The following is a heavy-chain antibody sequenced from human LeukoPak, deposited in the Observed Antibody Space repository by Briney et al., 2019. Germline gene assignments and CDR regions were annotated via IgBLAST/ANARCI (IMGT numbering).Heavy chain of an antibody. CDR3: TKDTGSSNWYGTIDS. V-gene: IGHV3-43*01. Sequence: PGGSLRLFCSASGFAFDDYIMHWVRPAPGKGLAWVSLINWEGSSTFHTDSVKGRFTISRDNSKNSVSLQMNSLRTEDTALYYCTKDTGSSNWYGTIDSCGQGTLVTVSS. CDR1: GFAFDDYI. CDR2: INWEGSST. D-gene: IGHD6-13*01. J-gene: IGHJ4*02.